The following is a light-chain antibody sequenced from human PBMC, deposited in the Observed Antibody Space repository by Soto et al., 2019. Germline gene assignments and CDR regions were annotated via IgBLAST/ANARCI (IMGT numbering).Light chain of an antibody. CDR1: QSVSSSY. V-gene: IGKV3-20*01. J-gene: IGKJ1*01. CDR3: QQYGSAPWT. CDR2: GAS. Sequence: EIVLTQSPGTLSLSPGERATLPCRASQSVSSSYLAWYQQKPGQAPRPLIYGASSRAIGVPDRFSGSVSGKDFSLTISRREPEDFSVYYCQQYGSAPWTFGQGTKFEIK.